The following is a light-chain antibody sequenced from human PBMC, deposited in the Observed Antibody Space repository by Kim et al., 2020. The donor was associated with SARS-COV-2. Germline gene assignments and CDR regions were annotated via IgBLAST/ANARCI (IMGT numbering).Light chain of an antibody. CDR2: AAS. V-gene: IGKV1-27*01. CDR1: QGIANH. J-gene: IGKJ1*01. Sequence: AAVGDRVTITCRASQGIANHLAWYQQKPGKVPKLLIYAASTLHSGVPSRFSGSGSGTDFTLTISSLQPEDVATYYCQKYNIAPHTFGQGTKVDIK. CDR3: QKYNIAPHT.